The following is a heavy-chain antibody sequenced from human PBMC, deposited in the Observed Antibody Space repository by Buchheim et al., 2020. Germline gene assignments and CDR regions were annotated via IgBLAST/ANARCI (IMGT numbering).Heavy chain of an antibody. CDR3: AREYEYYYDLHPDWFDP. Sequence: EVQLVESGGGLVQPGGPLRLSCAASGFTFSSYWMSWVRQAPGKGLEWVANIKQDGSEKYYVDSVKGRFSISRDNAKNSLYLPMNSLRAEDTAVYYCAREYEYYYDLHPDWFDPWGQGTL. CDR1: GFTFSSYW. D-gene: IGHD3-22*01. CDR2: IKQDGSEK. V-gene: IGHV3-7*04. J-gene: IGHJ5*02.